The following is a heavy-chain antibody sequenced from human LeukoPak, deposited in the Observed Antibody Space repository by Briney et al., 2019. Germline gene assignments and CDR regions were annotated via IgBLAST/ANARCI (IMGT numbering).Heavy chain of an antibody. CDR2: INHSGST. CDR1: GGSFSGYY. D-gene: IGHD3-9*01. J-gene: IGHJ4*02. Sequence: SETLSLTCAVYGGSFSGYYWSWIRQLPGKGLEWIGEINHSGSTNYNPSLKSRVTISVDTSKNQFSLKLSSVTAADTAVYYCARDTYYDILTGYFFDYWGQGTLVTVSS. CDR3: ARDTYYDILTGYFFDY. V-gene: IGHV4-34*01.